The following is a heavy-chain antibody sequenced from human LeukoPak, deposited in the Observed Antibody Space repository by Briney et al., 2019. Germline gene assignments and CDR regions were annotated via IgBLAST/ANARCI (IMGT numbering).Heavy chain of an antibody. CDR3: AKGGPEHWKD. D-gene: IGHD1-1*01. Sequence: GGSLRLSCAASGFTFSTYGMHWVRQAPGKGLEWAAAISHDGNNKYYADSVKGRFTISRDNSKNTLYLQMNSLRAEDTAVYYCAKGGPEHWKDWGQGTLVTVSS. V-gene: IGHV3-30*18. J-gene: IGHJ4*02. CDR2: ISHDGNNK. CDR1: GFTFSTYG.